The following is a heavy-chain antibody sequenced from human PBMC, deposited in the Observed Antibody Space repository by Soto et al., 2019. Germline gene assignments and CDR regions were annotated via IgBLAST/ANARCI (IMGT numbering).Heavy chain of an antibody. J-gene: IGHJ3*01. D-gene: IGHD6-13*01. CDR2: IKKDESKK. CDR3: ARDVSPGSSSWYFDAFEL. V-gene: IGHV3-7*05. CDR1: GFTFSSYW. Sequence: EERLVESGGGLVQPGGSLRLSCAASGFTFSSYWMTRVRQAPGKGLEWVANIKKDESKKSYLDSVRGRFTISRDNAKNSLYLQMDSLTAEDTALYYCARDVSPGSSSWYFDAFELRGQGTMVTVSS.